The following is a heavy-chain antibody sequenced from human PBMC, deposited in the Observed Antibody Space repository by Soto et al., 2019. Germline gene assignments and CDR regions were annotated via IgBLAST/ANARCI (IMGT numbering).Heavy chain of an antibody. CDR3: ARGGYSYGYGSDWDMDAFDI. J-gene: IGHJ3*02. D-gene: IGHD5-18*01. CDR1: GGTFSRYA. V-gene: IGHV1-69*13. CDR2: IIPIFGTA. Sequence: SVKVYCKASGGTFSRYAISWVRQATGQGLEWMGGIIPIFGTANYAQKFQGRVTITADESTSTAYMELSSLRSEDTAVYYCARGGYSYGYGSDWDMDAFDIWGQGTMVTVSS.